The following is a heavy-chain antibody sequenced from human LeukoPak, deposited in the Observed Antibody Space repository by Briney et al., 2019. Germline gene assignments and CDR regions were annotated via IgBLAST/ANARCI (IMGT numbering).Heavy chain of an antibody. CDR2: IYYSGSI. D-gene: IGHD3-10*01. V-gene: IGHV4-59*01. J-gene: IGHJ5*02. CDR3: ARVPGYYGSSP. CDR1: GGSISSYY. Sequence: PSETLSLTCTVSGGSISSYYWSWIRQPPGKGLEWIGYIYYSGSINYNPSLKSRVTISVDTSKNQFSLKLSSVTAADTAVYYCARVPGYYGSSPWGQGTLVTVSS.